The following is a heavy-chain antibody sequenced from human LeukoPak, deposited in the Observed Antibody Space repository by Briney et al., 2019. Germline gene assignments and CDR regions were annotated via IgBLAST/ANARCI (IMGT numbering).Heavy chain of an antibody. V-gene: IGHV3-30*02. J-gene: IGHJ5*02. CDR1: GFTFSSYG. Sequence: PGGSLRLSCAASGFTFSSYGMHWVRQAPGKGLEWVAFIRYDGSNKYYADSVKGRFTISRDNSKNTLYLQMNSLRAEDTAVYYCAKTFSYGSLNTNWFDPWGQGTLVTVSS. CDR3: AKTFSYGSLNTNWFDP. D-gene: IGHD3-10*01. CDR2: IRYDGSNK.